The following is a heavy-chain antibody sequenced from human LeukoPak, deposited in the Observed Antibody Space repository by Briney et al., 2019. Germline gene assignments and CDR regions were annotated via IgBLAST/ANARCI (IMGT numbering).Heavy chain of an antibody. Sequence: PGGSLRLSCAASGFTFSSYWMSWVRQAPGKGLEWVANIKQDGSEKYYVDSVKGRFTISRDNSKNTVYLQMGSLRAEDMAVYYCVRSDCGSASCYTGSNWGQGTLVTVSS. CDR3: VRSDCGSASCYTGSN. CDR2: IKQDGSEK. J-gene: IGHJ4*02. D-gene: IGHD2-2*02. CDR1: GFTFSSYW. V-gene: IGHV3-7*01.